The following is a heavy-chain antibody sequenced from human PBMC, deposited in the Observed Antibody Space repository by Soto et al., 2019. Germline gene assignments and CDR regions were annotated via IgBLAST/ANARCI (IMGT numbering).Heavy chain of an antibody. J-gene: IGHJ4*02. Sequence: QVQLVQSGAEVKKPGASVKVSCKTSGYTFSSYGFSWVRQAPGQGLEWIGWISGYNGNTNYEQRFXGXVXMTTDTSTSTAYMELRSLRSDDTAVYYCAREGQLGYWGQGTLVTVSS. D-gene: IGHD6-6*01. CDR1: GYTFSSYG. CDR3: AREGQLGY. V-gene: IGHV1-18*01. CDR2: ISGYNGNT.